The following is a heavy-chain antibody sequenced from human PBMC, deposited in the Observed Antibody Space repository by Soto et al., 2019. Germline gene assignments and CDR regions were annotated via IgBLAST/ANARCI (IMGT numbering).Heavy chain of an antibody. Sequence: SETLSLTCTVSGGSITSSYWIWIRRPPGKGLEWIAYIYDTGISGYTPSTSYNPSLKSRVTMSVDTSKSQISLKLTAVTAADTAVYYCARGEDAFFYYGLDVWGQGITVTVSS. J-gene: IGHJ6*02. CDR3: ARGEDAFFYYGLDV. CDR1: GGSITSSY. V-gene: IGHV4-59*01. CDR2: IYDTGISGYTPST.